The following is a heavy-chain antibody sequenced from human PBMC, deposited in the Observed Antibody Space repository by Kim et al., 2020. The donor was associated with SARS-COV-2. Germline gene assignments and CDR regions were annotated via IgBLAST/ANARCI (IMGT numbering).Heavy chain of an antibody. V-gene: IGHV3-33*01. CDR1: GFTFSSYG. Sequence: GGSLRLSCAASGFTFSSYGMHWVRQAPGKGLEWVAVIWYDGSNKYYADSVKGRFTISRDNSKNTLYLQMNSLRAEDTAVYYCARGPPAYYDILTGYYNREALDYWGQGTLVTVSS. J-gene: IGHJ4*02. CDR3: ARGPPAYYDILTGYYNREALDY. CDR2: IWYDGSNK. D-gene: IGHD3-9*01.